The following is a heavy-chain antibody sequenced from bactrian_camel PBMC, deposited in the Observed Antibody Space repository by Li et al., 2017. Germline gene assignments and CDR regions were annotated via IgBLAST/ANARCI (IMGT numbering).Heavy chain of an antibody. CDR1: GATWSVAC. Sequence: VQLVESGGGSVQAGGSLRLSCAVSGATWSVACMGWFRQAPGKEREAVAAIDMDGTTTYSDSVKGRFTISRDNAKNTLYLQMVSLKPEDTAMYYCAAAHLRSSGSFCLGAGIINYWGQGTQVTVS. V-gene: IGHV3S53*01. D-gene: IGHD1*01. CDR2: IDMDGTT. CDR3: AAAHLRSSGSFCLGAGIINY. J-gene: IGHJ4*01.